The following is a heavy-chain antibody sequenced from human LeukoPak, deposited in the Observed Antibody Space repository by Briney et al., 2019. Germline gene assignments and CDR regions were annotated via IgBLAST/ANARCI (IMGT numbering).Heavy chain of an antibody. CDR3: AHTGHYYDRNNANWCFDL. CDR1: GFSLSTSGVG. Sequence: ESGPTLVNPTQTLTLTCTFSGFSLSTSGVGVGWIRQPPGKALDWLAVIYWDDDKRHNPSLSSRLAITKDTFKNQVVLSLTNMDPVDTATYYCAHTGHYYDRNNANWCFDLWGRGTLVTVSS. J-gene: IGHJ2*01. D-gene: IGHD3-22*01. V-gene: IGHV2-5*02. CDR2: IYWDDDK.